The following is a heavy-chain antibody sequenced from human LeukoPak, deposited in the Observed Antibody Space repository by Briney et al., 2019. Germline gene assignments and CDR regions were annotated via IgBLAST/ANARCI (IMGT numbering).Heavy chain of an antibody. D-gene: IGHD5-12*01. CDR2: ISAYNGNT. CDR3: ARRRARGYSGYDYDSYFDY. CDR1: GYTFTSYG. V-gene: IGHV1-18*01. J-gene: IGHJ4*02. Sequence: ASVKVSCKASGYTFTSYGISWVRQAPGQGLEWMGWISAYNGNTNYAQKLQGRVTMTTNTSTSTAYMELRSLRSDDTAVYYCARRRARGYSGYDYDSYFDYWGQGTLVTVSS.